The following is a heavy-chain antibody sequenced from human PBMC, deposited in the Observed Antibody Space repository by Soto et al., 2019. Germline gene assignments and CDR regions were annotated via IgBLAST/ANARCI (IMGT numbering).Heavy chain of an antibody. J-gene: IGHJ6*02. Sequence: SETLSLTCTVSGGSISSGGYYWSWIRQHPGKGLEWIGYIYYSGSTYHNPSLKSRATISVDTSKNQFSLKLSSVTAADTAVYYCERGGIRVGMDVWGQGTTVTVSS. D-gene: IGHD3-16*01. V-gene: IGHV4-31*03. CDR3: ERGGIRVGMDV. CDR2: IYYSGST. CDR1: GGSISSGGYY.